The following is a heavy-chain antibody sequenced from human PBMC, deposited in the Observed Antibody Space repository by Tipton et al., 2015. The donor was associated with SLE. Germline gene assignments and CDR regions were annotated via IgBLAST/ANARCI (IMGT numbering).Heavy chain of an antibody. CDR1: GFSFSSYW. CDR3: VSPFDLGY. CDR2: INSDGSSP. V-gene: IGHV3-74*01. Sequence: SLRLSCEASGFSFSSYWMSWVRQAPGKGLVWVSRINSDGSSPTYADSVKGRFTISRDNAKNTLYLQMNSLRAEDTAVYYCVSPFDLGYWGQGTLVTVSS. D-gene: IGHD3-3*02. J-gene: IGHJ4*02.